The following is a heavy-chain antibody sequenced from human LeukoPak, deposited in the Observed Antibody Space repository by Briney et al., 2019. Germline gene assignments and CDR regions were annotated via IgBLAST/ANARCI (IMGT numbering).Heavy chain of an antibody. CDR3: ARDYYDGSGDYFDY. D-gene: IGHD3-22*01. Sequence: GGSLRLSCAASGFTFSDYYMSWIRQAPGKGLEWVSYISSGSTIYYADSVKGRFTISRDNAKNSLYLQMNSLRAEDTAVYYCARDYYDGSGDYFDYWGQGTLVTVSS. CDR2: ISSGSTI. J-gene: IGHJ4*02. V-gene: IGHV3-11*04. CDR1: GFTFSDYY.